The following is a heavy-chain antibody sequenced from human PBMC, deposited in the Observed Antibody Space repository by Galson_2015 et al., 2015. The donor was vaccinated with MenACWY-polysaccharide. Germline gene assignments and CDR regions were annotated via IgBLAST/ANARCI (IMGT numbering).Heavy chain of an antibody. CDR2: ISYDGSNK. Sequence: SLRLSCAASGFTFSSYAIHWVRQAPGKGLEWVAVISYDGSNKYYADSLKGRFTISRDNSKNMLYLQMNSLRAEDTAVYYCARAYCDRTTCYGMDVWCQGTTVTVSS. D-gene: IGHD2-2*01. J-gene: IGHJ6*02. CDR3: ARAYCDRTTCYGMDV. CDR1: GFTFSSYA. V-gene: IGHV3-30-3*01.